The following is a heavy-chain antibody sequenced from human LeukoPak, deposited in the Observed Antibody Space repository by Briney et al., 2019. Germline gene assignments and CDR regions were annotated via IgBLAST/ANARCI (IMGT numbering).Heavy chain of an antibody. CDR2: LNPYNGDT. Sequence: ASVKVSCKASGYSFINSGLSWVRQAPGQGLEWMGWLNPYNGDTNFAQNLQGRVTMTRDKSTNTAYMELRSLRSDDTAVYYCARPTGTTAGYYFDYWGQGTLVTVSS. CDR3: ARPTGTTAGYYFDY. CDR1: GYSFINSG. V-gene: IGHV1-18*01. D-gene: IGHD1/OR15-1a*01. J-gene: IGHJ4*02.